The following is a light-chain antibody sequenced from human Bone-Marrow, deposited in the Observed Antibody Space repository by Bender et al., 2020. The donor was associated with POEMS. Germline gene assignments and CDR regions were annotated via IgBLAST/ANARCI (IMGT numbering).Light chain of an antibody. V-gene: IGLV3-25*03. Sequence: SYELTQPPSVSVSPGQTATITCSGDALSKQYAYWYQQRPGQAPLLLISKDTERPSGIPERFSGSSSGTTVTLTISGVQSEDEADYYCQSADGSETHQNWVFGGGTKVTVL. J-gene: IGLJ3*02. CDR2: KDT. CDR1: ALSKQY. CDR3: QSADGSETHQNWV.